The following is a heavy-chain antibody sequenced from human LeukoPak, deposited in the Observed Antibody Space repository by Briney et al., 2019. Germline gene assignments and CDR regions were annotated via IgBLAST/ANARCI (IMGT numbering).Heavy chain of an antibody. Sequence: SETLSLTCTVSGGSISAYYWSWIRQPAGKGLEWIGRIYRSGSTNYNPSLGSRVTMSVDTSKNQFSLRLKSVTAADTAVYYCARDRSYDSSGYYNFDYWGQGTLVTVSS. CDR2: IYRSGST. J-gene: IGHJ4*02. V-gene: IGHV4-4*07. CDR3: ARDRSYDSSGYYNFDY. D-gene: IGHD3-22*01. CDR1: GGSISAYY.